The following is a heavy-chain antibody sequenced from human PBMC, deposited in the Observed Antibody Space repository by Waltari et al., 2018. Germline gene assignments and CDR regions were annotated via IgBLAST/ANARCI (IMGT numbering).Heavy chain of an antibody. CDR1: GFNFSAWY. V-gene: IGHV3-11*01. Sequence: QLQLMESGGTLVKLGGSLRLSCVASGFNFSAWYMAWIRQALGKGLGGGAYMSNNVNMKGDADCVRSQLTVSRDHAKNSVYRQIDSLRSDDNAIYYCARDCNNNGMDVWGRGTTVTVSS. J-gene: IGHJ6*02. CDR2: MSNNVNMK. CDR3: ARDCNNNGMDV.